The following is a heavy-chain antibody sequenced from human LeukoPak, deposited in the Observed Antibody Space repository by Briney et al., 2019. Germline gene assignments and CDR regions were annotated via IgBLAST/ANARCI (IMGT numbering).Heavy chain of an antibody. J-gene: IGHJ3*02. Sequence: PSETLSLTCTVSGGSISSYYWSWIRQPAGKGLAWIGRIYTSGSTNSNPSLKSRVTMSVDTSKNQFSLKLSSVTAADTAVYYCARDLPPPDIWGQGTMVTVSS. CDR2: IYTSGST. CDR3: ARDLPPPDI. CDR1: GGSISSYY. V-gene: IGHV4-4*07.